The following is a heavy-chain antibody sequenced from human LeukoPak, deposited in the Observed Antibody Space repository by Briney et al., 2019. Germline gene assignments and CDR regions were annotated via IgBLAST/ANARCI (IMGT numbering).Heavy chain of an antibody. Sequence: GASVKVSCKTSGYTFTGYYMHWVRQAPGQGLEWMGWINPNSGGTNYAQKFQGRVTMTRDTSISTAYMELSSLRSEDTAVYYCARAGIDSGSYGRMNYWGQGTLVTVSS. J-gene: IGHJ4*02. CDR3: ARAGIDSGSYGRMNY. V-gene: IGHV1-2*02. CDR2: INPNSGGT. CDR1: GYTFTGYY. D-gene: IGHD1-26*01.